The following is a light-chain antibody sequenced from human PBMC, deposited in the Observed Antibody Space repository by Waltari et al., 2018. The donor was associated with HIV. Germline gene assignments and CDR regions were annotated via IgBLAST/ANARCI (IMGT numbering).Light chain of an antibody. CDR1: SSNIGTGYD. Sequence: QSVLTQPPSVSGAPGQRVTISCTWSSSNIGTGYDVHWYQQVPGPAPQLLIYRNTNRPSGVPDRFSGSKSGTSASLAITGLQAEDEADYYCQSYDTSLSGWVFGGGTKLTVL. CDR3: QSYDTSLSGWV. J-gene: IGLJ3*02. CDR2: RNT. V-gene: IGLV1-40*01.